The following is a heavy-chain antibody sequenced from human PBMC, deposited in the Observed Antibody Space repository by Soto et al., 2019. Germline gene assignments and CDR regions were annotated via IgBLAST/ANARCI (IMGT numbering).Heavy chain of an antibody. CDR3: ARIVGATRPLYYYYGMDV. Sequence: SETLSLTCAVYGGSFSGYYWSWIRQPPGKGLEWIGEINHSGSTNYNPSLKSRVTISVDTSKNQFSLKLSSVTAADTAVYYCARIVGATRPLYYYYGMDVWGQGPTVTVSS. CDR1: GGSFSGYY. V-gene: IGHV4-34*01. CDR2: INHSGST. J-gene: IGHJ6*02. D-gene: IGHD1-26*01.